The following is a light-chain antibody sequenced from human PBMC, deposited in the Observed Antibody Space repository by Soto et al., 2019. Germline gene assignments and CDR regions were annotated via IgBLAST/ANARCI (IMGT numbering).Light chain of an antibody. CDR3: QQYGRSLPFA. Sequence: EIVLTQSPGTLSLSPGDRATLSCRASQSVSSNYIAWYQQNPGQAPRLLIYGASTRATGIPDRFSGSGSGTDFTLTISRLEPEDCAVYFCQQYGRSLPFAFGRGTKVEIK. CDR1: QSVSSNY. V-gene: IGKV3-20*01. CDR2: GAS. J-gene: IGKJ2*01.